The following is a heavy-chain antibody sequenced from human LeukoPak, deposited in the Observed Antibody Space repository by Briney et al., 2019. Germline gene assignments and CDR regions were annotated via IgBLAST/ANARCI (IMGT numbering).Heavy chain of an antibody. Sequence: ASVKVSCKASGYTFTGYYMHWVRQAPGQGLEGMGWINPNSGGTNYAQKFQGRVTMTRDTSISTAYMELSRLRSDDTAVYYCARVRGHSSGWYFVNYWGQGTLVTVSS. CDR2: INPNSGGT. V-gene: IGHV1-2*02. D-gene: IGHD6-19*01. CDR1: GYTFTGYY. CDR3: ARVRGHSSGWYFVNY. J-gene: IGHJ4*02.